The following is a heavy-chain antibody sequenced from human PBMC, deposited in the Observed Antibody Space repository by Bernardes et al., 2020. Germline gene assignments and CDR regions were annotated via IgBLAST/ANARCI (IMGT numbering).Heavy chain of an antibody. V-gene: IGHV4-31*03. Sequence: SETLSLTCTVSGASIRGDGYFWSWIRQQTGKGLEWIGYIYNNGRANYNPSLKSRITISEDTSKNQFSLNLRSVTAADTAVYFCARDPGLGVDVWGQGTTVTVSS. CDR3: ARDPGLGVDV. CDR2: IYNNGRA. J-gene: IGHJ6*02. CDR1: GASIRGDGYF.